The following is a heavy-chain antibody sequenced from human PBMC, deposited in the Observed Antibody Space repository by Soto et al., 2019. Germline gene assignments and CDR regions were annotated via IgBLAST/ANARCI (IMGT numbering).Heavy chain of an antibody. CDR2: IYPGDSDT. D-gene: IGHD6-13*01. CDR3: ASATMAAAGASFLDY. Sequence: GESLKISCKGSGYSFTSYWIGWVRPMPGKGLEWMGIIYPGDSDTRYSPSFQGQVTISADKSISTAYLQWSSLKASDTAMYYCASATMAAAGASFLDYWGQGTLVTVPQ. J-gene: IGHJ4*02. CDR1: GYSFTSYW. V-gene: IGHV5-51*01.